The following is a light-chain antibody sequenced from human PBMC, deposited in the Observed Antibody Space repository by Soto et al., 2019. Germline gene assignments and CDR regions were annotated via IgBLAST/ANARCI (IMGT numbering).Light chain of an antibody. CDR1: QSVSSTY. CDR2: GTS. J-gene: IGKJ5*01. Sequence: DIVLTQSPASLSLSPGEIATLSFRASQSVSSTYLAWYQQQPGQAPRLLMSGTSNRATGTPDRFSGSGSGTDFTLTISRLEPEDFAVYYCQQYGSPPITFGQGTRLEIK. V-gene: IGKV3-20*01. CDR3: QQYGSPPIT.